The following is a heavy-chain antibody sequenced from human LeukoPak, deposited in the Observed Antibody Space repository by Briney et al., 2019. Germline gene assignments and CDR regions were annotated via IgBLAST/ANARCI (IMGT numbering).Heavy chain of an antibody. J-gene: IGHJ4*02. D-gene: IGHD1-26*01. CDR2: IYYSGST. CDR3: ARDSVGGSWDFDY. CDR1: GGSISSSSYY. Sequence: KTSETLSLTCTVSGGSISSSSYYWGWIRQPPGKGLEWIGSIYYSGSTYYNPSLKSRVTISVDTSKNQFSLKLSSVTAADTAVYYCARDSVGGSWDFDYWGQGTLVTVSS. V-gene: IGHV4-39*07.